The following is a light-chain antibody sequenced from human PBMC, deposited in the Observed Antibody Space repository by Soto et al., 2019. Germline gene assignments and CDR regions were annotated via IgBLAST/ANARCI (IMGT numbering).Light chain of an antibody. CDR1: QSVSSDY. CDR3: QQYGTSPPKT. Sequence: EIVLAQSPGTLSVSPGERATLSCRSSQSVSSDYLAWYQQKPGQAPRLLIYGASSRATGIPDRFSGSGSGTDFTLTISRLEPEDFAVYYCQQYGTSPPKTFGQGTKV. CDR2: GAS. V-gene: IGKV3-20*01. J-gene: IGKJ1*01.